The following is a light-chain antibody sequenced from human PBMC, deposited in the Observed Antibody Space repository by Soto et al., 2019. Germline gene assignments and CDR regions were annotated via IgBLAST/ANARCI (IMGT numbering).Light chain of an antibody. CDR2: GAS. CDR1: QSVRTN. Sequence: EILMTQSPSTLSVSLGDRVTISCRASQSVRTNLNWYQHKPGQAPKLLIYGASTKADGVPARFSGSGSGTDFTLTIGSLEPDDSAAYYCQQSHMWPITFGQGTRLEIK. CDR3: QQSHMWPIT. V-gene: IGKV3-15*01. J-gene: IGKJ5*01.